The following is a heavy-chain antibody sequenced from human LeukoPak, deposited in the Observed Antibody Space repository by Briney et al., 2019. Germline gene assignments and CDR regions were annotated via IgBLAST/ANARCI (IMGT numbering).Heavy chain of an antibody. J-gene: IGHJ4*02. CDR3: VVIAQEEGDTAMVSGREVDY. D-gene: IGHD5-18*01. CDR2: IDCSGST. CDR1: GGSISSGGYS. Sequence: SETLSLTCTVSGGSISSGGYSWSWLGQHPGKGLEWNGYIDCSGSTCYNPSFKGRVAMSVDTSNSQYSLKLSSVTAADTGVYYCVVIAQEEGDTAMVSGREVDYWGQGTLVTVSS. V-gene: IGHV4-31*02.